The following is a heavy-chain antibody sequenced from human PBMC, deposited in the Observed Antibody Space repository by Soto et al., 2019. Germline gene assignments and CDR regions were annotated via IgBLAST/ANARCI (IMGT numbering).Heavy chain of an antibody. CDR1: GFTFSSYA. CDR3: AKDSIAAAGRCYYGMDV. Sequence: GGSLRLSCAPSGFTFSSYAMSWVRQAPGKGLEWVSAISGSGGSTSYEDSVKGRFTISRDNSKNTLYLQMNSLRAEDTAVYYCAKDSIAAAGRCYYGMDVWGQGTTVTVSS. D-gene: IGHD6-13*01. CDR2: ISGSGGST. V-gene: IGHV3-23*01. J-gene: IGHJ6*02.